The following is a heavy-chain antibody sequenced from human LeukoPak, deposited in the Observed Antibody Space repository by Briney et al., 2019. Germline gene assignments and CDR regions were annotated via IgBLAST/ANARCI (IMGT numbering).Heavy chain of an antibody. J-gene: IGHJ1*01. CDR2: ISGSGGST. D-gene: IGHD3-22*01. Sequence: GASLRLSCAASGFTFSSYAMSWVRQAPGKGLEWVSAISGSGGSTYYADSVKGRFTISRDNSKNTLYLQMNSLRAEDTAVYYCAKDEYYYDSSGYASQHWGQGTLVTVSP. CDR3: AKDEYYYDSSGYASQH. V-gene: IGHV3-23*01. CDR1: GFTFSSYA.